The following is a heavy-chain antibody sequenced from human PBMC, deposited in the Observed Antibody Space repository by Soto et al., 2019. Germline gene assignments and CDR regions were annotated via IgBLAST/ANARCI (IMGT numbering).Heavy chain of an antibody. CDR3: ARPIHLGELSLYDHVDY. Sequence: SETLSLTCTVSGGSISSSSYYWGWIRQPPGKGLEWIGSIYYSGSTYYNPSLKSRVTISVDTSKNQFSLKLSSVTAADTAVYYCARPIHLGELSLYDHVDYWGQGTLVTVSS. CDR1: GGSISSSSYY. J-gene: IGHJ4*02. V-gene: IGHV4-39*01. CDR2: IYYSGST. D-gene: IGHD3-16*02.